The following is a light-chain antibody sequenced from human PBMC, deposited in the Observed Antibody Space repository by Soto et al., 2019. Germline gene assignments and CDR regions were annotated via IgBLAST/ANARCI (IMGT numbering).Light chain of an antibody. Sequence: QSVLTQPASVSGSPGQSITISCTGTSSDVGGYKYVSWYQQHPGKAPKLMIYEVSNRPSGASNRFPGSKSGNTASLTISGLQAEDEADYYCTSYTSSSFYVFGTGTKV. J-gene: IGLJ1*01. CDR1: SSDVGGYKY. CDR3: TSYTSSSFYV. V-gene: IGLV2-14*01. CDR2: EVS.